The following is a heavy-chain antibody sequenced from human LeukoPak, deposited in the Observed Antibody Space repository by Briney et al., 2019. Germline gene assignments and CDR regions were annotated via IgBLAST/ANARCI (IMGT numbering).Heavy chain of an antibody. CDR3: ARTPSIAAAVSFYFDY. D-gene: IGHD6-13*01. CDR2: ISSSSSPI. V-gene: IGHV3-48*02. Sequence: GGSLRLSCEVSGFSFSTYNMNWVRQAPGKGLEWVSYISSSSSPIYYADSVKGRFTISRDNAKHSLYLKMNSLRDEDTAVYYCARTPSIAAAVSFYFDYWGQGTLVTVSS. CDR1: GFSFSTYN. J-gene: IGHJ4*02.